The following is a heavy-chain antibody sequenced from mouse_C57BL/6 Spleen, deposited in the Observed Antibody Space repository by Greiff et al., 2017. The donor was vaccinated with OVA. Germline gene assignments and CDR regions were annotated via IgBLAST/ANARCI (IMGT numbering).Heavy chain of an antibody. CDR2: ISYDGSN. J-gene: IGHJ2*01. D-gene: IGHD2-2*01. CDR3: ARNGLYFDY. Sequence: EVKLMESGPGLVKPSQSLSLTCSVTGYSITSGYYWNWIRQFPGNKLELMGYISYDGSNNYNSSLKNRISITRDTSKNQFFLKLKSVTTEDTATYYCARNGLYFDYWGQGTTLTVSS. V-gene: IGHV3-6*01. CDR1: GYSITSGYY.